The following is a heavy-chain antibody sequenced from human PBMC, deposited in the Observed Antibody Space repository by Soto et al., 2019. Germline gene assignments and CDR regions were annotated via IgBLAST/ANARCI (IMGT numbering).Heavy chain of an antibody. D-gene: IGHD3-22*01. CDR3: ARVRPDYYDSSGYRYYFDY. CDR1: GGSISSGGYY. J-gene: IGHJ4*02. Sequence: SETLSLTCTVSGGSISSGGYYWSWIRQHPGKGLEWIGYIYYSGSTYYNPSLKSRVTISVDTSKNQFSLKLSSVTAADTAVYYCARVRPDYYDSSGYRYYFDYWGQGTLVTVSS. CDR2: IYYSGST. V-gene: IGHV4-31*03.